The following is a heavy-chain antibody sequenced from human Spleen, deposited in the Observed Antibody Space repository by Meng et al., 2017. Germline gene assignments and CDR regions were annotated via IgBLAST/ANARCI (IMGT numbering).Heavy chain of an antibody. CDR2: IYTSGST. CDR3: SAMGNGGFDP. CDR1: GGSISSGSYY. J-gene: IGHJ5*02. Sequence: SETLSLTCTVSGGSISSGSYYWSWIRQPAGKGLEWIGRIYTSGSTNYNPSLKSRVTISVDTSKNQFSLKLSSVTAADTAVYYCSAMGNGGFDPWDQGTLVTVSS. V-gene: IGHV4-61*02. D-gene: IGHD5-18*01.